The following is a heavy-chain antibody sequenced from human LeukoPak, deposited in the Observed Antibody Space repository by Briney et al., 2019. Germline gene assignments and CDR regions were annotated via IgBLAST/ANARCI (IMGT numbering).Heavy chain of an antibody. V-gene: IGHV4-4*07. Sequence: SETLSLTCTVSGGSISDYYWSWIRQPAGKGLEWIGRIYTTGSTDYNPSLKSRVTMSVDTSKNQFSLKLSSVTAADTAVYYCTRGPPPDFDCWGQGTLVTVSS. CDR2: IYTTGST. CDR1: GGSISDYY. CDR3: TRGPPPDFDC. J-gene: IGHJ4*02.